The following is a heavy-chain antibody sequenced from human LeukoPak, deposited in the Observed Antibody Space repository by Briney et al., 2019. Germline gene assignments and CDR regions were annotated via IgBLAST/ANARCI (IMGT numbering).Heavy chain of an antibody. CDR3: AKDGPHYYGSGSYYNYFYGMDV. V-gene: IGHV3-30*18. CDR1: EFTFTSYG. CDR2: ISYDGSNK. D-gene: IGHD3-10*01. J-gene: IGHJ6*02. Sequence: PERSLRLSCAASEFTFTSYGMHWVRQPPGKGLEWVAVISYDGSNKYYADSVKGRFTISRDNSKNTLYLQMNSLRAEDTGVYYCAKDGPHYYGSGSYYNYFYGMDVWGQGTTVTVSS.